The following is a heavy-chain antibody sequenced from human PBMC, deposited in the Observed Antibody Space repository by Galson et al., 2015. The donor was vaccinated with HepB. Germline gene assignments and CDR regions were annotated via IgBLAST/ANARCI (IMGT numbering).Heavy chain of an antibody. D-gene: IGHD3-10*01. Sequence: SLRLSCAASGFTFSSYAMSWVRQAPGKGLEWVSAISGSGGSTYYAGSVKGRFTISRDNAKNSLYLQMNSLRAEDTAVYYCARGEWFGELFGFCDYWGQGTLVTVSS. J-gene: IGHJ4*02. CDR2: ISGSGGST. CDR1: GFTFSSYA. V-gene: IGHV3-23*01. CDR3: ARGEWFGELFGFCDY.